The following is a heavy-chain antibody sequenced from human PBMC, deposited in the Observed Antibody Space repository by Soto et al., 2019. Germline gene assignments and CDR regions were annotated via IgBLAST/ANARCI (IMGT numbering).Heavy chain of an antibody. Sequence: GGSLRLSCAASGFTFSSYAMSWVRQAPGKGLEWVSAISGSGGSTYYADSVKGRFTISRDNSKNTLYLQMNSLRAEDTAVYYCAKRAGYYDFWSGPGAFDIWGQGTMVTVSS. CDR1: GFTFSSYA. V-gene: IGHV3-23*01. J-gene: IGHJ3*02. CDR3: AKRAGYYDFWSGPGAFDI. D-gene: IGHD3-3*01. CDR2: ISGSGGST.